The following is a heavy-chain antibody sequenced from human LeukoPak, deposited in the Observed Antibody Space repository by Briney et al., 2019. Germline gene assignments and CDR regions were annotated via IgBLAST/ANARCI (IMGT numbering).Heavy chain of an antibody. CDR3: ARVSWFPGTSYYYMDV. V-gene: IGHV4-59*01. CDR2: IQYSGST. CDR1: GGSISSYY. J-gene: IGHJ6*03. D-gene: IGHD1-1*01. Sequence: TSETLSLTCTVSGGSISSYYWSWIRQPPGKGLEWIGYIQYSGSTNYNPSLKSRVTISVDTSKNQFSLKLGSVTAADTAMYYCARVSWFPGTSYYYMDVWGEGTTVTVSS.